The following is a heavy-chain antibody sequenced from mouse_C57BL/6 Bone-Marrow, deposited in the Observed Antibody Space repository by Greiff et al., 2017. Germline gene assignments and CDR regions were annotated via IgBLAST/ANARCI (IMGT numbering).Heavy chain of an antibody. CDR1: GYAFTNYL. CDR2: INPGSGGT. D-gene: IGHD2-2*01. J-gene: IGHJ3*01. Sequence: VQLQESGAELVRPGTSVKVSCKASGYAFTNYLIEWVKQRPGQGLEWIGVINPGSGGTNYNEKFKGKATLTADKSSSTAYMQLSSLTSEDSAVYFCARRRYGYGWFAYWGQGTLVTVSA. V-gene: IGHV1-54*01. CDR3: ARRRYGYGWFAY.